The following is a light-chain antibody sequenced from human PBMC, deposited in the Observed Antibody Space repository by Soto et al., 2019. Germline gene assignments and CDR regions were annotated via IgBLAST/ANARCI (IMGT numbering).Light chain of an antibody. CDR2: DVS. Sequence: AIQLTQSPSSLSASVGDRVTITCRASQGIRGALAWYQQRPGKPPKMLIYDVSKLERGVPSRFSGSDSGTHVTLPISSLQAEDFATYYCQQFKSYPITFGQGTRLEIK. CDR3: QQFKSYPIT. V-gene: IGKV1-13*02. CDR1: QGIRGA. J-gene: IGKJ5*01.